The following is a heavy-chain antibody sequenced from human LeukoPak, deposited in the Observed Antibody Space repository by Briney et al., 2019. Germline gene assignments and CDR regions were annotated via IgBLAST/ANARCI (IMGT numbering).Heavy chain of an antibody. Sequence: GGSLSLSCAASGFTFSNYWMSWVRQAPGKGLEWVANIKEDGSEKYYVDSVKGRFTISRDNARNSLYLQMNGLRVEDAAVYYCASGRQLGYWGQGTLVIVSS. CDR3: ASGRQLGY. J-gene: IGHJ4*02. V-gene: IGHV3-7*01. CDR1: GFTFSNYW. D-gene: IGHD6-13*01. CDR2: IKEDGSEK.